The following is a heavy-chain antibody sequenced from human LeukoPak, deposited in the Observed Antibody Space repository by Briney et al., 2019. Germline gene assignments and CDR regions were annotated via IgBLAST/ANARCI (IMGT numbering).Heavy chain of an antibody. Sequence: GGSLRLSCAASGFTFSSYEMNWVRQAPGKGLEWVSYISSSGSTIYYADSVKGRFTISRDNAKNSLYLQMNSLRAEDTAFYYCARLQQYDKFDYWGQGTLVTVSS. V-gene: IGHV3-48*03. CDR2: ISSSGSTI. CDR1: GFTFSSYE. CDR3: ARLQQYDKFDY. J-gene: IGHJ4*02. D-gene: IGHD3-22*01.